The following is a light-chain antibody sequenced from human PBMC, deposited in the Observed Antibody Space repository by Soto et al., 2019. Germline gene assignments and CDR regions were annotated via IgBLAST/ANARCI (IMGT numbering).Light chain of an antibody. CDR1: QSVSSY. CDR2: DAS. J-gene: IGKJ5*01. Sequence: EIVLTQSPATLSLSPGERATLSCRASQSVSSYLAWYQQKPGQAPRLLIYDASNRATGIPARFSGSGSGTDFTLTISSLEPEDFAVYYCQQRRNWPPITCGQGTRLEIK. CDR3: QQRRNWPPIT. V-gene: IGKV3-11*01.